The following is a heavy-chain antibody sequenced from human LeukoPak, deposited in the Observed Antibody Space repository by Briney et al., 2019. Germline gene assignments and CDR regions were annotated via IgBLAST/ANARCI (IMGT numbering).Heavy chain of an antibody. Sequence: GGSLRLSCSASGFTITSYAMHWVRQAPGKGLEYVLALSSNGEIKFYADSVKGRFTISRDSSKNTLDLQMSSLRAEDTALYYCVKTYSGTYYDFWGQGTLVTVSS. CDR2: LSSNGEIK. D-gene: IGHD1-26*01. CDR1: GFTITSYA. J-gene: IGHJ4*02. V-gene: IGHV3-64D*06. CDR3: VKTYSGTYYDF.